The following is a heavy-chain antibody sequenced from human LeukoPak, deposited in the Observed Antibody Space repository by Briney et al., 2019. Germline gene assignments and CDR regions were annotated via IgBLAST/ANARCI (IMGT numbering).Heavy chain of an antibody. Sequence: SSETLSLTCTVSGGSISSSSYYWGWIRQPPGKGLEWIGSIYYSGSTYYNPSLKSRVTISVDTSKNQFSLKLSSVTAADTAVYYCARGVEMATIESLTAFDIWGQGTMVTVSS. D-gene: IGHD5-24*01. V-gene: IGHV4-39*07. CDR2: IYYSGST. CDR1: GGSISSSSYY. CDR3: ARGVEMATIESLTAFDI. J-gene: IGHJ3*02.